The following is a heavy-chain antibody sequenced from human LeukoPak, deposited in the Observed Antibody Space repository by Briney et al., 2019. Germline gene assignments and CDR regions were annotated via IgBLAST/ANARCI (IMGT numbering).Heavy chain of an antibody. CDR2: ISSSSSYI. V-gene: IGHV3-21*01. J-gene: IGHJ4*02. Sequence: SGGSLRLSCAASGFTFSSYSMNWVRQAPGKGLEWVSSISSSSSYIYYADSVKGRFTTSRDNAKNSLYLQMNSLRAEDTAVYYCARDPRHYYDSSGYVDYWGQGTLVTVSS. CDR1: GFTFSSYS. CDR3: ARDPRHYYDSSGYVDY. D-gene: IGHD3-22*01.